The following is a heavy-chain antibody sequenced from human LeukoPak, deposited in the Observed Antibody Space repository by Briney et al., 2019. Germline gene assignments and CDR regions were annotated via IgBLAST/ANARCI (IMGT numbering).Heavy chain of an antibody. D-gene: IGHD6-13*01. CDR1: GFTFADYA. Sequence: GGSLRLSCAASGFTFADYAMHWVRQAPGKGLEWVSGISWNSGSIGYADSVKGRFTISRDNAKNSLYLQMNSLRAEDTALYYCAKGGGDEYSSRWYDYWGQGTLVTVSS. J-gene: IGHJ4*02. CDR3: AKGGGDEYSSRWYDY. CDR2: ISWNSGSI. V-gene: IGHV3-9*01.